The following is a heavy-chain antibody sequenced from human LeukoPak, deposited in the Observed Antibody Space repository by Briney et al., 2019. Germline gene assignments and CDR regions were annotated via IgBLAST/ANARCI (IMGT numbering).Heavy chain of an antibody. V-gene: IGHV4-39*01. J-gene: IGHJ4*02. Sequence: SETLSLTCTVSDGSINSASSYWGWVRQPQGKGLEWIGSIDYSGSTSYNPSLKSRVTISVDTSKNQFSLKLSSVTAADTAVYYCARQLLGVPIYYWGQGTLVTVSP. D-gene: IGHD3-3*01. CDR3: ARQLLGVPIYY. CDR2: IDYSGST. CDR1: DGSINSASSY.